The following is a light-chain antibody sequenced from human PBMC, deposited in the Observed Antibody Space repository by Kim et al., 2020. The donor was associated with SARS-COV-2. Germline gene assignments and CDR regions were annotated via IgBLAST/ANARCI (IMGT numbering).Light chain of an antibody. CDR2: GAS. Sequence: VSPGERATLSCRASQSVSTNLAWYQQKPGQAPRHHIYGASTRATGIPARFSGSGSGTEFTLTISSLQSEDFAVYYCQQYNNWPLTFGGGTKVDIK. CDR3: QQYNNWPLT. J-gene: IGKJ4*01. CDR1: QSVSTN. V-gene: IGKV3-15*01.